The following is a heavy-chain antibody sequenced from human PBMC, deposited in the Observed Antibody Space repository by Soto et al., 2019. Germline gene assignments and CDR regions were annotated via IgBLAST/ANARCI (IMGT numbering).Heavy chain of an antibody. CDR2: VFYGGT. CDR3: ASYRGALYFES. D-gene: IGHD3-16*01. CDR1: GGSLYAYF. V-gene: IGHV4-59*01. J-gene: IGHJ4*02. Sequence: SEALSLTSTVSGGSLYAYFWTLLRQPAGKGLEWLGYVFYGGTDYNPSLGGRVSMSVETSKSQFSLKLTSVTVADTAVYYCASYRGALYFESWGPGILVTVSS.